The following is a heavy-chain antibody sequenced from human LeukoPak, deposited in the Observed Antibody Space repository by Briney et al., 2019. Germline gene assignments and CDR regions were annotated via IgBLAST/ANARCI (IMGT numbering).Heavy chain of an antibody. CDR1: GLTFTDAW. D-gene: IGHD3-16*01. J-gene: IGHJ5*02. CDR2: IKSKSAGGTT. CDR3: YAWGRVP. Sequence: GGSLRLSCAASGLTFTDAWMTWVRQTPGKGLEWVGRIKSKSAGGTTDYAASVKGRFTISRDDSKKTVYLQMNSLKIEDTAVYFCYAWGRVPWGQGVLVTVSS. V-gene: IGHV3-15*01.